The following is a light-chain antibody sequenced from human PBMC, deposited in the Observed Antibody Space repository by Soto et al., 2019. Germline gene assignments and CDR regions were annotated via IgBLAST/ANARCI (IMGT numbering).Light chain of an antibody. J-gene: IGKJ1*01. CDR2: DVS. CDR3: QQYDSYRT. V-gene: IGKV1-5*01. CDR1: QSISTW. Sequence: DVQMTQSPSTLSASVGDRVTITCRASQSISTWLAWYQQKPGRAPRLLIYDVSNLESGVPSRFSGSGSGTEFTLTITSLQPEDFGIYYCQQYDSYRTLGQGTKADIK.